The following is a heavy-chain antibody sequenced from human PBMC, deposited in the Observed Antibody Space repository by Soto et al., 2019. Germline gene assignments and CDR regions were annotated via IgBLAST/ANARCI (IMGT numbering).Heavy chain of an antibody. CDR1: GASINSDGFY. J-gene: IGHJ4*02. CDR3: TRKGRINKSDLDY. V-gene: IGHV4-31*03. Sequence: VQLQESGPRLVKPSQTLSLTCTVSGASINSDGFYWSWIRQHPGKGLEWIGYIFYSGTIYYNPSLESRVTILVDSSKRQFSLRLTSVTAADTAVYYCTRKGRINKSDLDYWGQGILVTVSS. CDR2: IFYSGTI.